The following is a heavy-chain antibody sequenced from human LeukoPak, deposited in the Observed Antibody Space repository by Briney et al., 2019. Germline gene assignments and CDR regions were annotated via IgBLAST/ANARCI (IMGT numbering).Heavy chain of an antibody. V-gene: IGHV3-21*01. CDR1: GFTFSSYS. D-gene: IGHD3-10*01. CDR2: ISSSSSYI. J-gene: IGHJ4*02. CDR3: ASSYYYGSGPLSPPPPPH. Sequence: AGGSLRLSCAASGFTFSSYSMSWVRQAPGKGLEWVSSISSSSSYIYYADSVKGRFTISRDNAKNSLYLQMNSLRAEDTAVYYCASSYYYGSGPLSPPPPPHWGQGTPVTVSS.